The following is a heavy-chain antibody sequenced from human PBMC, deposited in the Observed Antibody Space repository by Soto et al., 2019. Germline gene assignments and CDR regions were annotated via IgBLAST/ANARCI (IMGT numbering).Heavy chain of an antibody. CDR3: ASAVDYDFWSGTTHYGMDV. J-gene: IGHJ6*02. Sequence: GGSLRLSCAASGLTFGNYWMHWVRQAPGQGLVWVSRISNDGTITDYADSVKGRFTVSRDNAKNTQSLQMDSLRSEDTAVYFCASAVDYDFWSGTTHYGMDVWGQGTTVTVSS. CDR2: ISNDGTIT. D-gene: IGHD3-3*01. V-gene: IGHV3-74*01. CDR1: GLTFGNYW.